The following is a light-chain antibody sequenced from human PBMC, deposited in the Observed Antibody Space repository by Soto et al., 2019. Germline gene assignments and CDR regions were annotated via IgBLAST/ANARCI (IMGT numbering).Light chain of an antibody. V-gene: IGKV3D-20*02. CDR3: QQRSNWPPMYT. Sequence: ESMLTQSPGTLFLSIGERATLSCRASQSVSSSYLAWYQQKPGQAPRLLIYDASNRATGIPARFSGSGSGTDFTLTISSLEPEDFAVYYCQQRSNWPPMYTFGQGTKV. CDR2: DAS. J-gene: IGKJ2*01. CDR1: QSVSSSY.